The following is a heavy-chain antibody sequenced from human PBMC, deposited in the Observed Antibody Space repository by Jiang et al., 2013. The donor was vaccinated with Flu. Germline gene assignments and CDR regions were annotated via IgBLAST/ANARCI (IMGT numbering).Heavy chain of an antibody. D-gene: IGHD1-26*01. CDR3: ARTPGSYHPQGFFDY. J-gene: IGHJ4*02. V-gene: IGHV5-51*03. CDR1: GYSFTSYW. Sequence: SRAEVKKPGESLKISCKGSGYSFTSYWIGWVRQMPGKGLEWMGIIYPGDSDTRYSPSFQGQVTISADKSISTAYLQWSSLKASDTAMYYCARTPGSYHPQGFFDYWGQGTLVTVSS. CDR2: IYPGDSDT.